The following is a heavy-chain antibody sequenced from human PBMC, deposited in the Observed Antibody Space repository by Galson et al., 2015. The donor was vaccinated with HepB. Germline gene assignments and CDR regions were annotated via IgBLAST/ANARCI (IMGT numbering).Heavy chain of an antibody. Sequence: TLSLTCTVSGGSISSGDYYWSWIRQPPGKGLEWIGYIYYSGSTYYNPSLKSRVTISVDTSKNQFSLKLSSVTAADTTVYYCARGRFGYYYDSSGYTPDYFDYWGQGTLVTVSS. CDR1: GGSISSGDYY. CDR2: IYYSGST. J-gene: IGHJ4*02. CDR3: ARGRFGYYYDSSGYTPDYFDY. V-gene: IGHV4-30-4*01. D-gene: IGHD3-22*01.